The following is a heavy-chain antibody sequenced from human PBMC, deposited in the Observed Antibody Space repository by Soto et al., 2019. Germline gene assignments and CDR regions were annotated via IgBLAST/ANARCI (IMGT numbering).Heavy chain of an antibody. V-gene: IGHV1-8*01. D-gene: IGHD6-13*01. Sequence: ASVKVSCKASGYTFTSYDTNWVRQATGQGLEWMGWMNPNSGNTGYAQKFQGRVTMTRNTSISTAYMELSSLRSEDTAVYYCARGQGSSWYFGSYYYYGMDVWGQGTTVTVSS. CDR2: MNPNSGNT. J-gene: IGHJ6*02. CDR1: GYTFTSYD. CDR3: ARGQGSSWYFGSYYYYGMDV.